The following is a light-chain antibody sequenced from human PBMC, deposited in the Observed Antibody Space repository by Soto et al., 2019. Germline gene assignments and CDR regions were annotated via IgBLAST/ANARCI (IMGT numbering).Light chain of an antibody. CDR3: QQYNNYLRT. Sequence: DIQMTQSPSTLSASVGDRVTITCRASQSISIWLAWYQQKPGKAPKLLIYKASTLESGVPSRFSGSGSGTEFTFTISSLQPDDFATYYCQQYNNYLRTFGQGTKVEIK. CDR2: KAS. CDR1: QSISIW. V-gene: IGKV1-5*03. J-gene: IGKJ1*01.